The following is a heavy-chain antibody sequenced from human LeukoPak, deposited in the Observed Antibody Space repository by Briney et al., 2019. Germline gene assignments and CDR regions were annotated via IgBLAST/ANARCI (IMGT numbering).Heavy chain of an antibody. J-gene: IGHJ3*02. CDR3: AKDLVRITMIVVVTDPDAFDI. CDR1: GFTFSSYG. CDR2: IRYDGSNK. Sequence: GGSLGLSCAASGFTFSSYGMHWVRQAPGKGLEWVAFIRYDGSNKYYADSVKGRFTISRDNSKNTLYLQMNSLRAEDTAVYYCAKDLVRITMIVVVTDPDAFDIWGQGTMVTVSS. D-gene: IGHD3-22*01. V-gene: IGHV3-30*02.